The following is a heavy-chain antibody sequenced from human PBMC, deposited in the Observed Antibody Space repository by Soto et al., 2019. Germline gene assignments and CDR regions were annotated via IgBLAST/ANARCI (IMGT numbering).Heavy chain of an antibody. D-gene: IGHD6-19*01. J-gene: IGHJ4*02. V-gene: IGHV3-30*18. Sequence: PGGSLRLSCAASGFTFNKHGMHWVRQAPGKGLEWVADISYDGSNQYYADSVKGRFTISRDNSKNTLYLQMNSLRREDAAVYYCAKAHGYSSGWRADSWGQGTLVTVSS. CDR2: ISYDGSNQ. CDR1: GFTFNKHG. CDR3: AKAHGYSSGWRADS.